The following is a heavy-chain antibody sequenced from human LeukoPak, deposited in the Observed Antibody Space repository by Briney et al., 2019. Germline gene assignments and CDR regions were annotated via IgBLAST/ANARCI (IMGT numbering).Heavy chain of an antibody. J-gene: IGHJ4*02. D-gene: IGHD4-11*01. CDR2: ISTSGNTR. V-gene: IGHV3-48*03. CDR3: ARELSVTTSYYFDY. CDR1: GFTFSSYE. Sequence: GGSLRLSCAASGFTFSSYEMNWVRQAPGKGLEWVSYISTSGNTRYYADSVKGRFTISRDNAKNSLYLQMNSLRVEDTAVYYCARELSVTTSYYFDYWGQGTLVTVSS.